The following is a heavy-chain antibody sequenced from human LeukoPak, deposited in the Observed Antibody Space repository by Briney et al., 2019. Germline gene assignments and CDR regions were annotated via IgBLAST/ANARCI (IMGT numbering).Heavy chain of an antibody. V-gene: IGHV3-23*01. CDR1: GFTFSDYA. CDR3: SKKSCTSATCYINC. J-gene: IGHJ4*02. CDR2: ISGSDGST. Sequence: PGGSLRLSCAASGFTFSDYAMTWVRQAPGKGLEWVSSISGSDGSTYYADSVKGRFTISRDNSKNTLYLQMNRLRAEDTAVYFCSKKSCTSATCYINCCGQGTLVTVSS. D-gene: IGHD2-2*01.